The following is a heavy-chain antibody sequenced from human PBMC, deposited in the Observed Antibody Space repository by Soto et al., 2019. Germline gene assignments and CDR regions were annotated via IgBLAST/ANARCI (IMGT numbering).Heavy chain of an antibody. V-gene: IGHV3-33*01. CDR1: GFTFSCYG. D-gene: IGHD6-19*01. CDR3: ARDRDPGQWLTTNYFDY. CDR2: IWYHGSNK. J-gene: IGHJ4*02. Sequence: QVQLVESGGGVVQPGRSLRLSCAASGFTFSCYGMHWVRQAPGKGLEWVAVIWYHGSNKYYADSVKGRFTISRDNSKNTLYLQMNSLRAEDTAVYYCARDRDPGQWLTTNYFDYWGQGTLVTVSS.